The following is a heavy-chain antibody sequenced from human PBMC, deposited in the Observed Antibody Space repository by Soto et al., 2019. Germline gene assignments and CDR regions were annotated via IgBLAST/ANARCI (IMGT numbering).Heavy chain of an antibody. CDR2: IYWDDDK. J-gene: IGHJ4*02. CDR1: GFSLSTSGVG. CDR3: AHRPDGLLWFGEVFDY. D-gene: IGHD3-10*01. V-gene: IGHV2-5*02. Sequence: QITLKESGPPLVKPTQTLTLTCTFSGFSLSTSGVGVGWIRQPPGKALEWLALIYWDDDKRYSPSLKSRLTITKDTSKNQVVLTMTNMDPVDTATYYCAHRPDGLLWFGEVFDYWGQGTLVTVSS.